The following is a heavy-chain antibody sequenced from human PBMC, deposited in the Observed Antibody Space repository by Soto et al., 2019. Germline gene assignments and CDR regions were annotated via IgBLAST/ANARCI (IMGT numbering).Heavy chain of an antibody. CDR1: GYIFTTYD. V-gene: IGHV1-8*01. D-gene: IGHD3-10*02. CDR2: MNPNSGKA. J-gene: IGHJ6*02. Sequence: QVQLVQSGAEVKKPGASVKVSCQASGYIFTTYDINWVRQATGQGLEGLGWMNPNSGKAGYAQKFQGRVTMTRNTPISTAYMEVSSLTSEDTDVYYCERALPSYYGREIFYYYGMDVWGQGTSVIVSS. CDR3: ERALPSYYGREIFYYYGMDV.